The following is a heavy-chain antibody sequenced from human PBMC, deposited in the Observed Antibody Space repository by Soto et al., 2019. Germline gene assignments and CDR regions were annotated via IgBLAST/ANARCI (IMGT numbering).Heavy chain of an antibody. D-gene: IGHD6-19*01. CDR1: GFTFSNYA. Sequence: PGGSLRLSCSASGFTFSNYALHRVRQAPGKGLEYVSSISTNGGGTYYADSVKGRFTISRDNSKNTLYLQMSSLRAEDTSVYYCVKDRVAGLDYWGQGTLVTVSS. CDR2: ISTNGGGT. CDR3: VKDRVAGLDY. V-gene: IGHV3-64D*06. J-gene: IGHJ4*02.